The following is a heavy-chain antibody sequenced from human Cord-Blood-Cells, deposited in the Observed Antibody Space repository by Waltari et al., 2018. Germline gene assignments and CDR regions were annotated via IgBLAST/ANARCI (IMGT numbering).Heavy chain of an antibody. CDR3: ARHSGRNKCHYDILTGYYCNYWYFDL. CDR1: GGSISSRSYY. V-gene: IGHV4-39*01. D-gene: IGHD3-9*01. CDR2: IYYSGST. Sequence: QLQLQESGPGLVKPSETLSLTCTVSGGSISSRSYYWGWIRQPPGRGLEWIGSIYYSGSTYYNPSLKSRVTISVDTSKNQFSLKLSSVTAADTAVYYCARHSGRNKCHYDILTGYYCNYWYFDLWGRGTLVTVSS. J-gene: IGHJ2*01.